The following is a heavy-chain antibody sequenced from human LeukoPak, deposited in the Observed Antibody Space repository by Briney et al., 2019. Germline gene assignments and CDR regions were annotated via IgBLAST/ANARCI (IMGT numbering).Heavy chain of an antibody. CDR3: AKDLVGATETTYYFDY. Sequence: PGGSLRLSCAASGFTFSSYGMSWVRQAPGKGLEWVSAISGSGGSTYYADSVKGRFTISRDNSKNTLYLQMNSLRAEDTAVYYCAKDLVGATETTYYFDYWGQGTLVTVSS. CDR1: GFTFSSYG. D-gene: IGHD1-26*01. V-gene: IGHV3-23*01. J-gene: IGHJ4*02. CDR2: ISGSGGST.